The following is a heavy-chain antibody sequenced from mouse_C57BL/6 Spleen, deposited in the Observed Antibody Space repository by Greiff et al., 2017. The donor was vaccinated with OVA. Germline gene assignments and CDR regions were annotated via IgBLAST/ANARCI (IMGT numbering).Heavy chain of an antibody. CDR1: GFNIKDYY. D-gene: IGHD1-1*01. J-gene: IGHJ1*03. CDR3: ARSDPYCYGSSYGWYYGG. V-gene: IGHV14-2*01. Sequence: EVQLQQSGAELVKPGASVKLSCTASGFNIKDYYMPWVKQRTEQGLEWIGRIDPEDGETKYAPKFQGQATITADTSSNTAYLQLSSLTSEVTADYYCARSDPYCYGSSYGWYYGGWGTGTTGTVST. CDR2: IDPEDGET.